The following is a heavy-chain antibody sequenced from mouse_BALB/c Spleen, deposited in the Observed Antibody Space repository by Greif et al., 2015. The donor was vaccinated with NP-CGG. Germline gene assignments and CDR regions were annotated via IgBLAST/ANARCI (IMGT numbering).Heavy chain of an antibody. Sequence: QVQLQQSGAELVKPGASVKLSCKASGYTFTSYWMHWVKQRPGQGLEWIGEINPSNGRTNYNEKFKSMATLTVDKSSSTAYMQLSSLTSEDSAVYYCARIKGMDYWGQGTSVTVSS. D-gene: IGHD2-4*01. CDR2: INPSNGRT. V-gene: IGHV1S81*02. J-gene: IGHJ4*01. CDR1: GYTFTSYW. CDR3: ARIKGMDY.